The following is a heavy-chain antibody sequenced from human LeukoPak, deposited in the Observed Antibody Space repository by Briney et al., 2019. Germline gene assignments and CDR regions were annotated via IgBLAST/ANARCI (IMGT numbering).Heavy chain of an antibody. CDR3: ARFHYDILAGYGDFDY. CDR2: ISSSGSTI. CDR1: GFTFSSYE. V-gene: IGHV3-48*03. D-gene: IGHD3-9*01. Sequence: AGGSLRLSCAASGFTFSSYEMNWVRQAPGKGLEWVSYISSSGSTIYYADSVKGRCTSSRDKATNSLYLQMNSLRAEDTAVCYCARFHYDILAGYGDFDYWGQGTLVTVSS. J-gene: IGHJ4*02.